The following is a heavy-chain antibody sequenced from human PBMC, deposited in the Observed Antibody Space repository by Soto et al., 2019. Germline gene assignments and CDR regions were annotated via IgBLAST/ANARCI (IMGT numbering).Heavy chain of an antibody. CDR2: IYYSGST. D-gene: IGHD6-25*01. CDR3: ARDRISAAPPNYYFYGMDV. J-gene: IGHJ6*02. V-gene: IGHV4-31*03. Sequence: SETLSLTCTVSGGSISSGGYYWSWIRQHPGKGLEWIGYIYYSGSTYYNPSLKSRVTISVDTSKNQFSLKLSPVTAADTAVYYCARDRISAAPPNYYFYGMDVWGQGTTVTVSS. CDR1: GGSISSGGYY.